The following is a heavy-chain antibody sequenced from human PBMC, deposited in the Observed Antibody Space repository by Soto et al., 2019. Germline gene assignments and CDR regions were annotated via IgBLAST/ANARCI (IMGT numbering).Heavy chain of an antibody. D-gene: IGHD4-17*01. Sequence: GGSLRLSCAASGFTFSSYGMRWVRQAPGKGLEWVAVISYDGSNKYYADSVKGRFTISRDNSKNTLYLQMNSLRAEDTAVYYCAKDIDYGDYANWFDPWGQGTLVTVSS. CDR3: AKDIDYGDYANWFDP. J-gene: IGHJ5*02. CDR1: GFTFSSYG. CDR2: ISYDGSNK. V-gene: IGHV3-30*18.